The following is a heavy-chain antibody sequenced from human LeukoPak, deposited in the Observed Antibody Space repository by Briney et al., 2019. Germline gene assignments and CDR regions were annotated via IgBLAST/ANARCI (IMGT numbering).Heavy chain of an antibody. CDR2: ISAYSGGT. D-gene: IGHD2-2*01. CDR1: GYTFTSYG. CDR3: ARGLFRDIVVVPAADEGVFDY. J-gene: IGHJ4*02. V-gene: IGHV1-2*02. Sequence: ASVKVSCKASGYTFTSYGISWVRQAPGQGLEWMGWISAYSGGTNYAQKFQGRVTMTRDTSISTAYMELSRLRSDDTAVYYCARGLFRDIVVVPAADEGVFDYWGQGTLVTVSS.